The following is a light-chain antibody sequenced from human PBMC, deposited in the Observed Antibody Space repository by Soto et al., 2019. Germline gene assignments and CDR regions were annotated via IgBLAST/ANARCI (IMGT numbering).Light chain of an antibody. J-gene: IGLJ1*01. CDR2: GNT. Sequence: QSVLTQPPSVSGTPGQTVTISCSGSTSNIGSNPVNWYQQRPGTAPKLLILGNTNRPSGVPDRFSGSKSGTSASLAITGLQAEDEGDYYCQSYDSTLSARYVFGTGTKVTVL. V-gene: IGLV1-40*01. CDR3: QSYDSTLSARYV. CDR1: TSNIGSNP.